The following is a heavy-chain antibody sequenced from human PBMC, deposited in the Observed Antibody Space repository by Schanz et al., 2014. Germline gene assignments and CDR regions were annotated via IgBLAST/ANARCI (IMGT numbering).Heavy chain of an antibody. CDR2: ISWNSGSI. D-gene: IGHD3-16*01. Sequence: DLEESGGGLVQPGGSQRLSCAVSGFTFSNCDMTWVRQAPGKGLEWVSGISWNSGSIGYADSVKGRFTISRDDAKNSLYLQMNSLRAEDTALYYCAKDRQNRVNRVGYYYGMDVWGQGTTVTVSS. CDR1: GFTFSNCD. J-gene: IGHJ6*02. CDR3: AKDRQNRVNRVGYYYGMDV. V-gene: IGHV3-9*01.